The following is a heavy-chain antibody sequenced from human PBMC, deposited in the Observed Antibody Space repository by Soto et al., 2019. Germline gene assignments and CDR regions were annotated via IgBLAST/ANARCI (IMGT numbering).Heavy chain of an antibody. CDR1: GGSISSGGYY. J-gene: IGHJ5*02. V-gene: IGHV4-31*03. CDR3: ESKAVVESPLRP. CDR2: IYYSGST. D-gene: IGHD2-15*01. Sequence: QVQLQESGPGLVKPSQTLSLTCTVSGGSISSGGYYWRWIRQHPGKGLEWIGYIYYSGSTYYNPSLKSRVTLSVDTSKNQFSLKLSSVTAADTAVYYGESKAVVESPLRPWGQGTLVTVSS.